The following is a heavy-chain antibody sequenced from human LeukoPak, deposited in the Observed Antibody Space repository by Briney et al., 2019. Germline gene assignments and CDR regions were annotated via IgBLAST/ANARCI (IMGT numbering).Heavy chain of an antibody. J-gene: IGHJ5*02. D-gene: IGHD6-13*01. CDR2: ISYDGSNK. CDR3: ARSRYSSSWYLGWFDP. V-gene: IGHV3-30*04. CDR1: GFTFSSYA. Sequence: GRSLRLSCAASGFTFSSYAMHWVRQAPGKGLEWVAVISYDGSNKYYADSVKGRFTISRDNSKNTLYLQMNSLRAEDTAVYYCARSRYSSSWYLGWFDPWGQGTLVTVSS.